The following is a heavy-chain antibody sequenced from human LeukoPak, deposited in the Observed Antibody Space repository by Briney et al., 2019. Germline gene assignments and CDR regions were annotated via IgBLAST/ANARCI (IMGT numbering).Heavy chain of an antibody. J-gene: IGHJ4*02. CDR2: ISGSGDKT. CDR3: AKITIFGVVITSPFDY. Sequence: GSLRLSCAASGFTFSTYAMSWVRQAPGKGLEWVSAISGSGDKTYSADSVKGRFTISRDNSKNTLYLQMNSLRAEDTAVYYCAKITIFGVVITSPFDYWGQGTLVTVSS. CDR1: GFTFSTYA. V-gene: IGHV3-23*01. D-gene: IGHD3-3*01.